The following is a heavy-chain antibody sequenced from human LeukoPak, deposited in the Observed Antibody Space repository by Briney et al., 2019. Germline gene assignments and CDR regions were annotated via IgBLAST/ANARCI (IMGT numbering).Heavy chain of an antibody. CDR2: IKSKADGETT. Sequence: GGALRLSCVASGFTFNNAWMNWVRQAPGKGLEWVGRIKSKADGETTDYAAPVKGRFTISRDDSKSTLYLQMNSLKTEDTAVYYCSTVAATLWGHGSLVTVSS. J-gene: IGHJ4*01. V-gene: IGHV3-15*01. D-gene: IGHD2-15*01. CDR1: GFTFNNAW. CDR3: STVAATL.